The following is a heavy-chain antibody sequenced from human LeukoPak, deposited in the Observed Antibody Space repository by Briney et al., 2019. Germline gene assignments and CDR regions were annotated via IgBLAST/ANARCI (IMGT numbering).Heavy chain of an antibody. CDR1: GFTYSSYA. D-gene: IGHD3-22*01. V-gene: IGHV3-30-3*01. CDR3: ARVQYYDSSGYEGAQYFQH. Sequence: GGSLRLPRAASGFTYSSYAMHWVRQARAKGREWVAVISYDGSNKYYADSVKGRFTISRDNSKNTLYLQMNSLRAEDTAVYYCARVQYYDSSGYEGAQYFQHWGQGTLVTVSS. J-gene: IGHJ1*01. CDR2: ISYDGSNK.